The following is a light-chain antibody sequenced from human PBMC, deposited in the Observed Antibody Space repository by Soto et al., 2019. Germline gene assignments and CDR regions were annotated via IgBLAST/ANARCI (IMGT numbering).Light chain of an antibody. J-gene: IGLJ1*01. V-gene: IGLV2-14*01. CDR3: TSYTAKNPLA. CDR2: DVN. CDR1: TSDIHDFNS. Sequence: QSALTQPASVSGSPGQSITISCSGPTSDIHDFNSISWYRHHPGKAPRLVVYDVNKRPSGISPRFSGSKSGLTASLTISGLKGEDEDDYFCTSYTAKNPLAFGTGHNVTAL.